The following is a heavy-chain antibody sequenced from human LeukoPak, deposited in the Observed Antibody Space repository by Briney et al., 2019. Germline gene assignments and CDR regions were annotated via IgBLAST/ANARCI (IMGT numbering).Heavy chain of an antibody. J-gene: IGHJ4*02. CDR3: ARDLRDSSGS. D-gene: IGHD3-22*01. V-gene: IGHV3-21*01. CDR2: ISSSSSYI. CDR1: GFTLSSYW. Sequence: GGSLRLSCAASGFTLSSYWMSWVRQAPGKGLEWVSSISSSSSYIYYADSVKGRFTISRDNAKNSLYLQMNSLRAEDTAVYYCARDLRDSSGSWGQGTLVTVSS.